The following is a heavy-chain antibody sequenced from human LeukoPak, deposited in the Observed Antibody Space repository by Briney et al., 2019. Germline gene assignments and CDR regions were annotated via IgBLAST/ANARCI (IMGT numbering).Heavy chain of an antibody. Sequence: SETLSLTCTVPGGSISSSSYYWGWIRQPPGKGLEWIGSIYYSGSTYYNPSLKSRVTISVDTSKNQFSLKLSSVTAADTAVYYCARHESFPYYYDSSGYYSAFDIWGQGTMVTVSS. CDR3: ARHESFPYYYDSSGYYSAFDI. J-gene: IGHJ3*02. CDR2: IYYSGST. V-gene: IGHV4-39*01. CDR1: GGSISSSSYY. D-gene: IGHD3-22*01.